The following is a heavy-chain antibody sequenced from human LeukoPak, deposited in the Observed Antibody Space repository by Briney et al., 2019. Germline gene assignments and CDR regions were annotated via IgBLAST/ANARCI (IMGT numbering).Heavy chain of an antibody. CDR3: AKDSLTVAGTRSWFDP. J-gene: IGHJ5*02. CDR1: GFTVTSNY. D-gene: IGHD6-19*01. V-gene: IGHV3-66*01. Sequence: GGSLRLSCVVSGFTVTSNYMSWVRQAPGKGLEWVSVIYSGGTTNYADSVKGRFTVYRDNSKNTLYLQMNSLRAEDTAVYYCAKDSLTVAGTRSWFDPWGQGTLVTVSS. CDR2: IYSGGTT.